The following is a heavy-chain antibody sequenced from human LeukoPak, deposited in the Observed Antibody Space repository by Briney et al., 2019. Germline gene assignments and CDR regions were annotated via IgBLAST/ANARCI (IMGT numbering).Heavy chain of an antibody. CDR3: ARDSGAVTTWSYYYYYYGMDV. J-gene: IGHJ6*02. D-gene: IGHD4-17*01. V-gene: IGHV3-74*01. CDR2: INSDGSST. Sequence: GLSLRLSCAASGFTFSSYWMHWVRQAPGKGLVWVSRINSDGSSTSYADSVKGRFTISRDNAKNTLYLQMNSLRAEDTAVYYCARDSGAVTTWSYYYYYYGMDVWGQGTTVTVSS. CDR1: GFTFSSYW.